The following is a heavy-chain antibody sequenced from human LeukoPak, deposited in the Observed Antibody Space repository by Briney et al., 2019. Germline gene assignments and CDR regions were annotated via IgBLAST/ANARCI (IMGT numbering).Heavy chain of an antibody. Sequence: GASVKVSCKASGYTFTGYYMHWVRQAPGQGLEWMGWINPNSGGTNYAQKFQGRVTMTRDTSISTAYMELSRLRSDDTAVYYCARDEIGSSSWWGKDLNWFDPWGQGTLVTVSS. D-gene: IGHD6-13*01. CDR3: ARDEIGSSSWWGKDLNWFDP. V-gene: IGHV1-2*02. CDR2: INPNSGGT. J-gene: IGHJ5*02. CDR1: GYTFTGYY.